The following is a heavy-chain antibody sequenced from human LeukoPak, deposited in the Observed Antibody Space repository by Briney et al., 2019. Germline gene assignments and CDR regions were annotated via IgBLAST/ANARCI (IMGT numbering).Heavy chain of an antibody. CDR2: INSDGSST. CDR1: GFTFSSYW. Sequence: PGGSLRLSCAASGFTFSSYWMHWVRQAPGKGLVWVSRINSDGSSTSYADSVKGRFTISRDNAKNTLYLQMNSLRAEDTAVYYCAGPMVRGVISEAPFDYWGQGTLVTVSS. J-gene: IGHJ4*02. V-gene: IGHV3-74*01. D-gene: IGHD3-10*01. CDR3: AGPMVRGVISEAPFDY.